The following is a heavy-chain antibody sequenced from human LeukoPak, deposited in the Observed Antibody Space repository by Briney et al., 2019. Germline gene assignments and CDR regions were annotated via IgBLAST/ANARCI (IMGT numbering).Heavy chain of an antibody. Sequence: LPGGSPRLSCAASGFTFDDYALHWVRQAPGKGLEWVSLISWDGGRTYYADSVKGRFTISRDNSKNSLYLQMDSLRAEDTALYYCAKDKFDGSGSYYFDYWGQGTLVTVSS. CDR1: GFTFDDYA. J-gene: IGHJ4*02. CDR2: ISWDGGRT. CDR3: AKDKFDGSGSYYFDY. D-gene: IGHD3-10*01. V-gene: IGHV3-43D*03.